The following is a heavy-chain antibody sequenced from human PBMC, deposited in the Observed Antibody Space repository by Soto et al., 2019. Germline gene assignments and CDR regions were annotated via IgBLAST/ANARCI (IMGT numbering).Heavy chain of an antibody. CDR2: INPSGGST. CDR1: GYTFTSYY. Sequence: QVQLVQSGAEVKKPGASVKVSCKASGYTFTSYYMHWVRQAPGQGLEWMGIINPSGGSTSYAQKFQGRVTMTRDTATSTVYMELGSLGCEDRAVYYCARERDYCDSSGRSQGGVFDYWGQGTLVTVSS. D-gene: IGHD3-22*01. V-gene: IGHV1-46*01. CDR3: ARERDYCDSSGRSQGGVFDY. J-gene: IGHJ4*02.